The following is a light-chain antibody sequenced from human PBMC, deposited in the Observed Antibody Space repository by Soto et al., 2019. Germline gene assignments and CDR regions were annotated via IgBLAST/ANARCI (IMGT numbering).Light chain of an antibody. CDR2: DAS. CDR3: HQYENWPQT. CDR1: ESVSRN. Sequence: EVVMTQSPATLSVSPGERATLSCRASESVSRNLAWYQQKPGQAPRLLIYDASTRATGIPDRFSGGGSGTEFTLTISSLQSEDFVVYYCHQYENWPQTFGQGTKVDIK. J-gene: IGKJ1*01. V-gene: IGKV3-15*01.